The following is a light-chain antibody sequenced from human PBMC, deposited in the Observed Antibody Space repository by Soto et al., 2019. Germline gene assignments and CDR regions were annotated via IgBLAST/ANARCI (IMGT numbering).Light chain of an antibody. Sequence: DIQMTQSPSSLSASVGDRVTITCRASQSISTSLNWYQQKPGKAPKFLIYDASRLQSGVPSRFSGSGSGTDFTLTISSLQPADFATYYCQQSYSTPRYTFGQGTKLEIK. CDR2: DAS. V-gene: IGKV1-39*01. J-gene: IGKJ2*01. CDR3: QQSYSTPRYT. CDR1: QSISTS.